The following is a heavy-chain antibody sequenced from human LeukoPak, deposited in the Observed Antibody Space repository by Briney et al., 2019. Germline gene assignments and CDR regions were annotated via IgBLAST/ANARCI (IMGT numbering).Heavy chain of an antibody. CDR1: GFTFSSYA. Sequence: AGGSLRLSCAASGFTFSSYAMSWVRQAPGEGLEWVSSITGSSASTYYADSVKGRFTISRDNSKNTLYLQMNSLRAEDTAVYFCAKLDYYDTHWGQGTLVTVSS. D-gene: IGHD3-22*01. CDR2: ITGSSAST. CDR3: AKLDYYDTH. J-gene: IGHJ4*02. V-gene: IGHV3-23*01.